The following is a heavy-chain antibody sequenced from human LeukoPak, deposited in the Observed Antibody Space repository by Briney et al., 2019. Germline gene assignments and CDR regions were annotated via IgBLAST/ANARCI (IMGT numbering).Heavy chain of an antibody. Sequence: PSETLSLTCAVSGYSINSGYFWSWIRQPPGKRLEWIGYVSYTGRTKYNPSLQSRVTISIDTSKSQFSLKLTSVTSADTAVYSCARLLDNDISGDPDTFDVWGQGTTVIVSS. V-gene: IGHV4-61*01. CDR2: VSYTGRT. D-gene: IGHD3-22*01. CDR3: ARLLDNDISGDPDTFDV. CDR1: GYSINSGYF. J-gene: IGHJ3*01.